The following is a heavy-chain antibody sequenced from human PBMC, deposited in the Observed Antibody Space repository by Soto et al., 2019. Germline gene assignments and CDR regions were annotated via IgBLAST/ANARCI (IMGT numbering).Heavy chain of an antibody. V-gene: IGHV3-49*04. Sequence: GGSLRLSCTASGFTFGDYAMSWVRQAPGKGLGWVGFIRSKAYGGTTEYAASVKGRFTISRDDSKSIAYLQMNSLKTEDTAVYYCTRLGGYSRGYYYSGMDVWGQGTTVTVS. CDR1: GFTFGDYA. CDR2: IRSKAYGGTT. J-gene: IGHJ6*02. D-gene: IGHD6-13*01. CDR3: TRLGGYSRGYYYSGMDV.